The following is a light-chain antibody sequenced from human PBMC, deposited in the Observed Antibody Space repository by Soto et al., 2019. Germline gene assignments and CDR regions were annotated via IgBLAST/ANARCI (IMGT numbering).Light chain of an antibody. CDR2: EVS. CDR1: NSDVGSYNY. J-gene: IGLJ1*01. CDR3: SSYAGTNTRYL. Sequence: QSVLTQPPSASGSPGQSVTISCTGKNSDVGSYNYVSWYQQHPGKAPKLMIFEVSKRPSGVPARFSGSKSGNTASLTVSGLQAEDEADYYCSSYAGTNTRYLFGTGTKLTVL. V-gene: IGLV2-8*01.